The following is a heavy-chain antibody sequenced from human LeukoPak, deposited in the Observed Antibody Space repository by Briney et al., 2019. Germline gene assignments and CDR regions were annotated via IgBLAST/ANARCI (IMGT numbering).Heavy chain of an antibody. D-gene: IGHD2-2*01. V-gene: IGHV4-59*01. CDR2: IYYSGST. Sequence: SETLSLTCTVSGGSISSYYWSWIRQPPGKGLEWIGYIYYSGSTNYNPSLKSRVTISVDTSENQFSLKLSSVTAADTAVYYCARTLVVPAAIGPSGYYYGMDVWGQGTTVTVSS. CDR3: ARTLVVPAAIGPSGYYYGMDV. CDR1: GGSISSYY. J-gene: IGHJ6*02.